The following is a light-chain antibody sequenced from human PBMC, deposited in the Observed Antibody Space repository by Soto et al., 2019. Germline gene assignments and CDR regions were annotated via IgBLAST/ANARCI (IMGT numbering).Light chain of an antibody. Sequence: EIVMTQSPATLSVSPGERATLSCRASQSVTSNLAWYQQKPGQAPRLLMYGASTRATGIPARFSGSGSGTEFTLTISSLQSEDFAVYYCQQYNNWPPVFGGGTKVEIK. CDR1: QSVTSN. V-gene: IGKV3-15*01. CDR3: QQYNNWPPV. J-gene: IGKJ4*01. CDR2: GAS.